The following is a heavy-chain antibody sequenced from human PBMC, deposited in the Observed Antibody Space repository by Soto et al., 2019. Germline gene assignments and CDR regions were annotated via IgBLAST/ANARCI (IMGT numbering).Heavy chain of an antibody. CDR2: MNPNSGDT. CDR1: GYTFTSHD. CDR3: ARVGGNWNDDYFDY. Sequence: QVQLVQSGTEVKKPGASVKVSCKASGYTFTSHDINWVRQATGQGLEWMGWMNPNSGDTGYAQKFQGRVTMTRDTSIRTAYMELGSLRSEDTAVYYCARVGGNWNDDYFDYWGQGTLVTVSS. J-gene: IGHJ4*02. D-gene: IGHD1-1*01. V-gene: IGHV1-8*01.